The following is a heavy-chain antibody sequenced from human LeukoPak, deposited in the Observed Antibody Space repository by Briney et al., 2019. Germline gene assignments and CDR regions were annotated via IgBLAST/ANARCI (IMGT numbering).Heavy chain of an antibody. V-gene: IGHV3-20*01. CDR3: ARGDGGDY. CDR2: INREHGST. CDR1: GSTFSSHW. D-gene: IGHD3-16*01. J-gene: IGHJ4*02. Sequence: GGSLRLSCAASGSTFSSHWMMWVRQAPGKGLEWVSGINREHGSTGYADSVKGRFTISRDNARSSLYLQMDGLRSDDTAFYHCARGDGGDYWGQGILVTVSS.